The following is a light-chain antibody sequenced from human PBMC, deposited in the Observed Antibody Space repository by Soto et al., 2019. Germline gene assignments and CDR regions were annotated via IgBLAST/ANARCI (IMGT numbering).Light chain of an antibody. Sequence: EIVLTQSPGTLSLSPGERATLSCRASQSVSSSYLAWYQQKPGQAPRLLIYGASSRATGIPDRFSGSGSGTDFTRTISRLEPEDFAVYYCQQYGSSPGWTVGQGTKGEIK. CDR3: QQYGSSPGWT. V-gene: IGKV3-20*01. J-gene: IGKJ1*01. CDR1: QSVSSSY. CDR2: GAS.